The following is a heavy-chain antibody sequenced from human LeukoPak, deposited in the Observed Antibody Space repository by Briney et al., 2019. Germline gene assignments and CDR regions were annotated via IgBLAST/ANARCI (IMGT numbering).Heavy chain of an antibody. CDR1: GGSISSGDYY. Sequence: PSQTLSLTCTVSGGSISSGDYYWSWIRQPPGKGLEWIGYSYYSGSSYYNPSLKSRVTISVDTSKNQFSLKLSSVTAADTAVYYCARGDGGVGAIPDAFDIWGLGTMVTVSS. V-gene: IGHV4-30-4*01. CDR3: ARGDGGVGAIPDAFDI. CDR2: SYYSGSS. J-gene: IGHJ3*02. D-gene: IGHD1-26*01.